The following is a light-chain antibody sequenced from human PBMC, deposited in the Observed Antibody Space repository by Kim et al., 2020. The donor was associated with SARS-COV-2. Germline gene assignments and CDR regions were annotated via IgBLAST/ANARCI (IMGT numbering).Light chain of an antibody. CDR1: NNGSKS. CDR2: YDS. Sequence: APGKTARITCGGNNNGSKSVHWYQQKPGQAPVLVIYYDSDRPSGIPERFSGSNSGNTATLTISRVEAGDEADYYCQVWDSSSDHRVFGGGTKLAVL. J-gene: IGLJ3*02. V-gene: IGLV3-21*04. CDR3: QVWDSSSDHRV.